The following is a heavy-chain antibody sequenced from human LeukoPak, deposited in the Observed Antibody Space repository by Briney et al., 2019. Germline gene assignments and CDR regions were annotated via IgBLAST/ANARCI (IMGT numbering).Heavy chain of an antibody. D-gene: IGHD5-24*01. V-gene: IGHV3-48*01. CDR1: GFIFSQYS. Sequence: GGSLRLSCAASGFIFSQYSMDWVRQAPGKGLEWVSHIRSSSETFYADSVKGRFTISRDNARNSLYLQMNNLRGEDTAIYYCAREYRRDGYNYFDYWGQGTLVTVSS. CDR3: AREYRRDGYNYFDY. CDR2: IRSSSET. J-gene: IGHJ4*02.